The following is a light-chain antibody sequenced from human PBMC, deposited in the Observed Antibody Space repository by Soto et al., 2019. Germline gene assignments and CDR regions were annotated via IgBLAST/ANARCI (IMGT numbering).Light chain of an antibody. V-gene: IGKV1-39*01. CDR3: QQSYSTPPWT. Sequence: DIQMTQSPSSLSASVGDRVTITCRASQSISSYLNWYQQEPGKAPKLLIYAASSLQSGVPSRFSGSGSGTDCTLTIISLQPEEVATYYCQQSYSTPPWTVGQGPKVEIK. CDR2: AAS. CDR1: QSISSY. J-gene: IGKJ1*01.